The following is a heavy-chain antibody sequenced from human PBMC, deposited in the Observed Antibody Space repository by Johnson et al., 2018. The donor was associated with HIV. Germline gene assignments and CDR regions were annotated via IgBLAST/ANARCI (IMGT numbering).Heavy chain of an antibody. J-gene: IGHJ3*02. Sequence: VLLLESGGGVVRPGGSLRLSCAASGFTFDDYAMSWVRQGPRKGLEWVSGINWNGGSTGYVDSVKGRFTISRDNAKNSLYLQMNSLRAEDTALYYCARGRATGRGRSAFDIWGQGTMVTVSS. CDR3: ARGRATGRGRSAFDI. CDR1: GFTFDDYA. V-gene: IGHV3-20*04. D-gene: IGHD1-14*01. CDR2: INWNGGST.